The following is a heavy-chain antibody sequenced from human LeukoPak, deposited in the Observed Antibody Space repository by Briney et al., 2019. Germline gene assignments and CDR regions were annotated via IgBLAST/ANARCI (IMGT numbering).Heavy chain of an antibody. V-gene: IGHV1-18*01. J-gene: IGHJ3*02. Sequence: ASVKVSCKASGYTFTSYGISWVRQAPGQGLEWMGWISAYNGNTNYAQKLRGRVTMTTDTSTSTAYMELRSLRSDDTAVYYCARSLGYYDSSGYAFDIWGQGTMVTVSS. CDR3: ARSLGYYDSSGYAFDI. CDR1: GYTFTSYG. CDR2: ISAYNGNT. D-gene: IGHD3-22*01.